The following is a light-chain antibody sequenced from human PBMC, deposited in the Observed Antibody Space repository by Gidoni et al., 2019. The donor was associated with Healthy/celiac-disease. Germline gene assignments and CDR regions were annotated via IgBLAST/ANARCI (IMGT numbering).Light chain of an antibody. V-gene: IGKV3-11*01. CDR3: QQRSNWPLT. Sequence: EIVLTHAPATLSLSPRERATLSCRASQSVSSYLAWYQHKPGQAPRLLIYDTSNRATGIPARFSGSGSGTDFTLTISSLEPEDFAVYYCQQRSNWPLTFGGGTKVEIK. J-gene: IGKJ4*01. CDR1: QSVSSY. CDR2: DTS.